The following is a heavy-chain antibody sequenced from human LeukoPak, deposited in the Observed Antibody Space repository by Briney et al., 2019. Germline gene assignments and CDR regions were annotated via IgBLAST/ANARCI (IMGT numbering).Heavy chain of an antibody. J-gene: IGHJ4*02. D-gene: IGHD2-2*01. Sequence: GGSLRLSCAASGFTFSSYAMHWVRQAPGKGLEWVAVISYDGSNKYYADSVKGRFTISRDNSKNTLHLQMNSLRAEDTAVYYCARSRRYCSSTSCPLFAYWGQGTLVTVSS. V-gene: IGHV3-30*04. CDR1: GFTFSSYA. CDR2: ISYDGSNK. CDR3: ARSRRYCSSTSCPLFAY.